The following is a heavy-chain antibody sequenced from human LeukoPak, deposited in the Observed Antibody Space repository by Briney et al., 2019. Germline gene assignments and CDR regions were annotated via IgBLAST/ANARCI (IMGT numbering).Heavy chain of an antibody. Sequence: SGGSLRLSCAASGSTFSSYAMGWVRQAPGKGLEWVSAISGSGGSTYYADSVKGRFTISRDNSKNTLYLQMNSLRAEDTAVYYCAKSVGSWDYGYFDYWGQGTLVTVSS. CDR3: AKSVGSWDYGYFDY. CDR2: ISGSGGST. D-gene: IGHD4/OR15-4a*01. V-gene: IGHV3-23*01. CDR1: GSTFSSYA. J-gene: IGHJ4*02.